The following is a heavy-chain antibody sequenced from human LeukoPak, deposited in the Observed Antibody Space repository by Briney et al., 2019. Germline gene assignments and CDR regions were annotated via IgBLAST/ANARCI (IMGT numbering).Heavy chain of an antibody. D-gene: IGHD6-13*01. Sequence: PSETLSLTCTVSGYSISSDNWWGWIRQPPGKGLEWIGYIYYSGSVFYNPSLKSRVTMSVDTSKNQFSLQLRSVTAVDTAVYYCAKSFGPVIAAAGTGADWGQGTPVIVSS. V-gene: IGHV4-28*05. CDR1: GYSISSDNW. CDR2: IYYSGSV. CDR3: AKSFGPVIAAAGTGAD. J-gene: IGHJ4*02.